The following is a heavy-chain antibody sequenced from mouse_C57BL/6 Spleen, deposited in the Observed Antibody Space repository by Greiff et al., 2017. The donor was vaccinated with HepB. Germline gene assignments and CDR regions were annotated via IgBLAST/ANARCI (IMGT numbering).Heavy chain of an antibody. CDR3: ARWDYGSRDY. J-gene: IGHJ2*01. CDR2: IHPNSGST. D-gene: IGHD1-1*01. Sequence: VQLQQSGAELVKPGASVKLSCKASGYTFTSYWMHWVKQRPGQGLEWIGMIHPNSGSTNYNEKFKSKATLTVDKSSSTAYMQLSSLTSEDSAVYYCARWDYGSRDYWGQGTTLTVSS. CDR1: GYTFTSYW. V-gene: IGHV1-64*01.